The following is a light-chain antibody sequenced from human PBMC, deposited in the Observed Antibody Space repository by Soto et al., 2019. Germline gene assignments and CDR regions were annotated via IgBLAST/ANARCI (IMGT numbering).Light chain of an antibody. CDR3: QQFYDLPRT. J-gene: IGKJ4*01. CDR2: LAS. V-gene: IGKV1-33*01. CDR1: QDIRNY. Sequence: DIQMTQSPSSLSASVGDRVTITCQASQDIRNYLNWYQQKPGKAPKVLISLASTLETGVPSRFSGGGSGTDFTFTISSLQPEDIATYYCQQFYDLPRTFGGGTKVDI.